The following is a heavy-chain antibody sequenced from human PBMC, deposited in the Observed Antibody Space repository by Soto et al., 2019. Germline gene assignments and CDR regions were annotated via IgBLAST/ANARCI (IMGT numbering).Heavy chain of an antibody. CDR2: ISAYNGNT. J-gene: IGHJ4*02. CDR1: GYTFTSYG. V-gene: IGHV1-18*01. CDR3: ARDLISHFDWLSF. Sequence: GASVKVSCKASGYTFTSYGISWVRQAPGQGLEWMGWISAYNGNTNYAQKLKGRVTITTETSTSTAYMELRSLRSDDTAVYYCARDLISHFDWLSFWGQGTLVTVSS. D-gene: IGHD3-9*01.